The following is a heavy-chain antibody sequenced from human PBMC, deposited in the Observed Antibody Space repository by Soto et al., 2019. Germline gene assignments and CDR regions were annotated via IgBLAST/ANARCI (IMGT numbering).Heavy chain of an antibody. V-gene: IGHV1-58*01. J-gene: IGHJ6*02. D-gene: IGHD2-2*01. Sequence: QMQLVQSGPEVKKPGTSVKVSCKASGFTFTSSAVQWVRQARGQRLEWIGWIVVGSGNTNYAQKFQERVTITRDMSTSTAYMELGSLGSEDTAVYYCAADFIVVVPAARAGGMDVWGQGTTVTVSS. CDR2: IVVGSGNT. CDR1: GFTFTSSA. CDR3: AADFIVVVPAARAGGMDV.